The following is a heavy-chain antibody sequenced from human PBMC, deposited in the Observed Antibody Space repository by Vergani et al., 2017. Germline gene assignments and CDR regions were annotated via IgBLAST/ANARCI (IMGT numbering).Heavy chain of an antibody. D-gene: IGHD2-21*01. CDR1: GDSTSTSSYA. CDR2: VFYGGRT. V-gene: IGHV4-39*01. Sequence: QMQLQESGPGLVKPSETLSLSCTVSGDSTSTSSYAWGWIRQPPGKTLEWIGTVFYGGRTSYNPSLKSRVTLSLDTSKKQISLHLTSVTAADTAVYYCAINISVVRPSSMTAFDYWGQGTLVTVSS. J-gene: IGHJ4*02. CDR3: AINISVVRPSSMTAFDY.